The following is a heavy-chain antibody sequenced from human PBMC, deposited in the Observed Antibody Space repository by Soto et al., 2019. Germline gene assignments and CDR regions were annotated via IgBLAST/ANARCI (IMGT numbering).Heavy chain of an antibody. J-gene: IGHJ5*01. CDR1: VLTFSTNS. V-gene: IGHV3-23*01. CDR3: AKWDGYGDS. D-gene: IGHD5-12*01. Sequence: GPLRLSCAAFVLTFSTNSMAWVRQTPGKGLEWVSGLSVGGDRTFYLESVKGRFTISSDTSKNVVYLQMNSLRADDTAVYFCAKWDGYGDSWGQGNLVTVSS. CDR2: LSVGGDRT.